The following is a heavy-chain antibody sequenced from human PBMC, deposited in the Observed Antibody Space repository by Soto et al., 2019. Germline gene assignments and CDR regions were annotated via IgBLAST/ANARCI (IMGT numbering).Heavy chain of an antibody. CDR2: IKSKTDGGTT. J-gene: IGHJ6*02. V-gene: IGHV3-15*07. Sequence: EGQLVESGGGLVKPGGSLSLSCAASGFTFSNAWMNWVRQAPGKGLEWVGRIKSKTDGGTTDYAAPVKGRFTISRNDSKNTLYLQMNSLKTEDTAVYYCTTDPYGYSYGLRFYYYYGMDVWGQGTTVTVSS. D-gene: IGHD5-18*01. CDR1: GFTFSNAW. CDR3: TTDPYGYSYGLRFYYYYGMDV.